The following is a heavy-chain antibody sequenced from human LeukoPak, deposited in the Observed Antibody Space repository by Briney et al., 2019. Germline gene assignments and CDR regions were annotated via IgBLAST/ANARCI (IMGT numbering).Heavy chain of an antibody. J-gene: IGHJ6*02. CDR3: ARASSWDAYDFWSGYYPYYYYGMDV. CDR2: MNPNSGNT. CDR1: GDTFTSYD. V-gene: IGHV1-8*01. D-gene: IGHD3-3*01. Sequence: ASVKVSCKASGDTFTSYDINWVRQATGQGLEWMGWMNPNSGNTGYAQKFQGRVTMTRNTSISTAYMELSSLRSEDTAVYYCARASSWDAYDFWSGYYPYYYYGMDVWGQGTTVTVSS.